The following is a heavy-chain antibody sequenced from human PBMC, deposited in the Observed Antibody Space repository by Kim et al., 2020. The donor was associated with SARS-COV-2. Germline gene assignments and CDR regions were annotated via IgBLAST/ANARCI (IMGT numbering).Heavy chain of an antibody. J-gene: IGHJ2*01. CDR2: IYHSGST. Sequence: SETLSLTCTVSGYSISSGYYWGWIRQPPGKGLEWIGSIYHSGSTYYNPSLKSRVTISVDTSKNQFSLKLSSVTAADTAVYYCAITYCGSGSYYLGAGRIGSWYFDLWGRGTLVTVSS. D-gene: IGHD3-10*01. CDR3: AITYCGSGSYYLGAGRIGSWYFDL. CDR1: GYSISSGYY. V-gene: IGHV4-38-2*02.